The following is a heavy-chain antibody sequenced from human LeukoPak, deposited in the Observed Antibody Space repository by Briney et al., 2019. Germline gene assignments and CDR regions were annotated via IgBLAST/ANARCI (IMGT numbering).Heavy chain of an antibody. CDR2: IIGSGSST. CDR1: GFTFSSYA. CDR3: AKDRAQQLVLDF. Sequence: GGSLRLSCAAAGFTFSSYAMSWVRQAPGKGLEWVSAIIGSGSSTYYADSVKGRFTISRDNSKNTLFLQMNSLRAEDTAVYYCAKDRAQQLVLDFWGQGTLVTVSS. V-gene: IGHV3-23*01. J-gene: IGHJ4*02. D-gene: IGHD6-13*01.